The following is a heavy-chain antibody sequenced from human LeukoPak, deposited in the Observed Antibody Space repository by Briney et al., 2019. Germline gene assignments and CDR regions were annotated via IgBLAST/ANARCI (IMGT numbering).Heavy chain of an antibody. V-gene: IGHV1-8*01. CDR1: GYTFTSYD. D-gene: IGHD3-3*01. Sequence: ASVKVSCKASGYTFTSYDINWVRQATGRGLEWMGWMNPNSGNTGYAQKFQGRVTMTRNTSISTAYMELSSLRSEDTAVYYCASPYYDFWSGYLNWFDPWGQGTLVTVSS. CDR2: MNPNSGNT. J-gene: IGHJ5*02. CDR3: ASPYYDFWSGYLNWFDP.